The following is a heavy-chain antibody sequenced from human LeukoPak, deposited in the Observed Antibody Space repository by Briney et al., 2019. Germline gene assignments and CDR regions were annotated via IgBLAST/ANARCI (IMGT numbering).Heavy chain of an antibody. Sequence: PSETLSLTCAVSGYFISSGYYWGWIRQPPEKGREWIGSIYHSGSTYYNPSLKSRVTISMDTSKNQFALKLTSVSAADTAVYYCAKIKAGSSAEPFDSWGQGTLVTVSS. CDR2: IYHSGST. D-gene: IGHD1-26*01. CDR3: AKIKAGSSAEPFDS. V-gene: IGHV4-38-2*01. CDR1: GYFISSGYY. J-gene: IGHJ4*02.